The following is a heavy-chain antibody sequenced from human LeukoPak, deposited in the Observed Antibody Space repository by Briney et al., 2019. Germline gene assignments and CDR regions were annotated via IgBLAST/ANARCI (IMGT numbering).Heavy chain of an antibody. CDR3: ARHSGSFRSRLDY. D-gene: IGHD3-10*01. Sequence: PSETLSLTCTVSGGFISSGSYYWGWIRQPPGKGLEWIGYIYYSGSTYYNPSLKSRVTISVDTSKNQFSLKLSSVTAADTAVYYCARHSGSFRSRLDYWGQGTLVTVSS. J-gene: IGHJ4*02. V-gene: IGHV4-39*01. CDR1: GGFISSGSYY. CDR2: IYYSGST.